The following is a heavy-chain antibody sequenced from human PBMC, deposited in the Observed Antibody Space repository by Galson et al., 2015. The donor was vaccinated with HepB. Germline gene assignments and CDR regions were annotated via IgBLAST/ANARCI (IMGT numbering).Heavy chain of an antibody. CDR1: GFTFSSYS. J-gene: IGHJ6*02. CDR2: ISGSGGST. CDR3: ARGYCSSTSCYAYYYGMDV. D-gene: IGHD2-2*01. Sequence: LRLSCAASGFTFSSYSMNWVRQAPGKGLEWVSAISGSGGSTYYADSVKGRFTISRDNSKNTLYLQMNSLRAEDTAVYYCARGYCSSTSCYAYYYGMDVWGQGTTVTVSS. V-gene: IGHV3-23*01.